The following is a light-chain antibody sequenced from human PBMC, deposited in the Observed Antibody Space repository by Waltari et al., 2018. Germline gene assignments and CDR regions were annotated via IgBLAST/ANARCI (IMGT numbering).Light chain of an antibody. CDR2: GNS. J-gene: IGLJ2*01. CDR1: SPNIGAGYD. CDR3: QSYDSSLSGVV. Sequence: QSVLTQPPSVSGAPGQRVTISCTGSSPNIGAGYDVHWYPQLPGTAPKLLIYGNSNRPSGVPDRFSGSKSGTSASLAITGLQAEDEADYYCQSYDSSLSGVVFGGGTKLTVL. V-gene: IGLV1-40*01.